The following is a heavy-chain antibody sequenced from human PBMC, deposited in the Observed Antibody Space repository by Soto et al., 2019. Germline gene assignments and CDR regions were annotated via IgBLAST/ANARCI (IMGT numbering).Heavy chain of an antibody. Sequence: SLRLSCAASGFTFDDYALHWVRQAPGKGLEWVSGISWNGGSTGYADSVKGRFTISRDNAKNSLYLQMNSLRAEDTALYYCAKAAYSGYDSCFDYWGQGTPVTVSS. J-gene: IGHJ4*02. D-gene: IGHD5-12*01. CDR1: GFTFDDYA. V-gene: IGHV3-9*01. CDR3: AKAAYSGYDSCFDY. CDR2: ISWNGGST.